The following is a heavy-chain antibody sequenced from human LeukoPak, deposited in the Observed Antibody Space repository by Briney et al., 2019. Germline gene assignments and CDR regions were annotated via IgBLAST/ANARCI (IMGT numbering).Heavy chain of an antibody. CDR2: IYHSGST. V-gene: IGHV4-38-2*02. J-gene: IGHJ5*02. CDR1: GYSISSGYY. D-gene: IGHD6-19*01. Sequence: SETLSLTCTVSGYSISSGYYWGWIRQPPGKGLEWIGSIYHSGSTYYNPSLKSRVTISVDTSKNQFSLKLSSVTAADTAVYYCARRSTSEGSGHKAHWFDPWGQGTLVTVSS. CDR3: ARRSTSEGSGHKAHWFDP.